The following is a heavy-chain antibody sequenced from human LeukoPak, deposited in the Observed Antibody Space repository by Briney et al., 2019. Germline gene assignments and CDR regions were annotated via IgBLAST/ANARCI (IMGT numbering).Heavy chain of an antibody. V-gene: IGHV4-59*01. CDR1: GGSISTYY. CDR3: ARAPFDILTGYFLFDS. J-gene: IGHJ4*02. D-gene: IGHD3-9*01. CDR2: IYYSGST. Sequence: PSETLSLTCTVSGGSISTYYWSWVRQPPGKGLEWIGYIYYSGSTNYNPSLKSRVTISVDTSKKQFSLKLSSVTAADTAVYYCARAPFDILTGYFLFDSWGQGTLITVSS.